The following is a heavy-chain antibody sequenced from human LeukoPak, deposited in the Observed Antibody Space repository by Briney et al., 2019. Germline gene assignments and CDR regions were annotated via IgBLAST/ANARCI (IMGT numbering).Heavy chain of an antibody. CDR3: AREVGIDYYYRMDV. J-gene: IGHJ6*04. Sequence: GGSLRLSCAASGFTFSSYAMNWVRQAPGKGLEWVSYISSSSSTIYYADSVKGRFTISRDNAKNSLYLQMNSLRAEDTAVYYCAREVGIDYYYRMDVWGKGTTVTVSS. CDR2: ISSSSSTI. CDR1: GFTFSSYA. V-gene: IGHV3-48*01. D-gene: IGHD1-26*01.